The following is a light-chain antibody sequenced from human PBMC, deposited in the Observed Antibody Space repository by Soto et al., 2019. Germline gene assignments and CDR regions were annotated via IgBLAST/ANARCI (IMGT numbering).Light chain of an antibody. Sequence: EIVMTQSPGTLSLSPGEGATLSCRASQSVSSNFLAWYQQRPGQAPRLLMDGASSRAAGIPDRFSGSGSGTDFTLTISRLEPEDFAVYYCHHYGRSAIFTFGPGTTVDIK. CDR1: QSVSSNF. V-gene: IGKV3-20*01. CDR3: HHYGRSAIFT. J-gene: IGKJ3*01. CDR2: GAS.